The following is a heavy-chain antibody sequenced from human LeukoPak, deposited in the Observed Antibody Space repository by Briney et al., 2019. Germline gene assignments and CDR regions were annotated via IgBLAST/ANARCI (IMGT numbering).Heavy chain of an antibody. CDR2: IYHSGST. CDR1: GGSISSGGYS. J-gene: IGHJ6*02. Sequence: SQTLSLTCAVSGGSISSGGYSWSWIRQPPGKGLEWIGYIYHSGSTYYNPSLKSRVTISVDRSKNQFSLKLSSVTAADTAVYYCARERVVPHDYNNYYYGMDVWGQGTTVTVSS. D-gene: IGHD5-24*01. CDR3: ARERVVPHDYNNYYYGMDV. V-gene: IGHV4-30-2*01.